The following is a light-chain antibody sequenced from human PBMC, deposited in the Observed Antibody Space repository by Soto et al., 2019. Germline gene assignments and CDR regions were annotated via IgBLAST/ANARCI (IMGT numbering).Light chain of an antibody. CDR3: QQYGSSPPRT. CDR2: GAS. J-gene: IGKJ1*01. CDR1: QSVSIH. V-gene: IGKV3-20*01. Sequence: VMTQSPGTLSVSLGERATLSCRASQSVSIHLAWYQQKPGQAPRLLIYGASTRATDVPDRFSGSGSGADFTLTISRLEPEDFAVYYCQQYGSSPPRTFGQGTKVDIK.